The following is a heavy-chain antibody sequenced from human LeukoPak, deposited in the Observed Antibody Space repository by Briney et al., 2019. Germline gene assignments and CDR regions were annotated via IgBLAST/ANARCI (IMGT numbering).Heavy chain of an antibody. CDR2: ISYDGSNK. CDR3: AADWRDGYNPVFDY. V-gene: IGHV3-30-3*01. J-gene: IGHJ4*02. D-gene: IGHD5-24*01. CDR1: GFTFSGYP. Sequence: GGSLRLSCAASGFTFSGYPIHWVRQAPGKGLEWVAVISYDGSNKYYADSVKGRFTISRDNSKNTLYLQMNSLRAEDTAVYYCAADWRDGYNPVFDYWGQGTLATVSS.